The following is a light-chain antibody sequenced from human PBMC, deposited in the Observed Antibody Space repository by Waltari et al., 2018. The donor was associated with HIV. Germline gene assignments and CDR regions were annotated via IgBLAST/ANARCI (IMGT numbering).Light chain of an antibody. CDR2: YLT. CDR1: SSDVGGYNY. CDR3: CSFAGSYTWL. Sequence: QSALTHPRSVSGSPGQSVTISCTGTSSDVGGYNYVSWYQQLPGKAPKLMIYYLTERPSGVPDRFSGSKSGNTASLTIFGLQAEDEADYYCCSFAGSYTWLFGGGTKLTVL. J-gene: IGLJ2*01. V-gene: IGLV2-11*01.